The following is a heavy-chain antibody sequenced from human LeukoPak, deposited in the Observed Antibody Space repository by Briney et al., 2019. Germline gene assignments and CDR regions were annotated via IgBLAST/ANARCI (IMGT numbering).Heavy chain of an antibody. Sequence: PSETLSLTCTVSGDPITSNNYFWGWILQPPWKGLEGTWIIYYSGTTHYNPSLKSRVTISVDTSKHLLSLKLSSVTAADTAVYYCARHPPSTVTTLDYWGQGTLVTVSS. J-gene: IGHJ4*02. CDR1: GDPITSNNYF. V-gene: IGHV4-39*01. CDR3: ARHPPSTVTTLDY. D-gene: IGHD4-17*01. CDR2: IYYSGTT.